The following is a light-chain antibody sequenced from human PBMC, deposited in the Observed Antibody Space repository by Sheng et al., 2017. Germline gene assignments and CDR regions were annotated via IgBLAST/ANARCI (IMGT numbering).Light chain of an antibody. Sequence: SYELTQPPSVSVSPGQTASITCSGDTLGNRYVYWYQQKAGQSPVLVIYQDTKRPSGIPERFSGSSSGNTATLTISETQAMDEADYYCQAWDSSTVVFGTGTKVTVL. CDR3: QAWDSSTVV. CDR1: TLGNRY. V-gene: IGLV3-1*01. J-gene: IGLJ1*01. CDR2: QDT.